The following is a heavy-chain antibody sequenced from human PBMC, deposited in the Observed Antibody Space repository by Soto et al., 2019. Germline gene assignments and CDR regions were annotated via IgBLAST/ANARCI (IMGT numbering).Heavy chain of an antibody. CDR3: VRPLYDLDSRPPFDR. CDR1: GFSFSRYW. V-gene: IGHV3-74*01. D-gene: IGHD3-22*01. Sequence: EVQLMESGGGLVQPGGSLRLSCVASGFSFSRYWMHWVRQAPGKGLVWVSRINTDKSTLNYADSVEGRFTISMDNARSTLYLQMDSLRVEDTAVYYCVRPLYDLDSRPPFDRWGQGTLVTVSS. J-gene: IGHJ4*02. CDR2: INTDKSTL.